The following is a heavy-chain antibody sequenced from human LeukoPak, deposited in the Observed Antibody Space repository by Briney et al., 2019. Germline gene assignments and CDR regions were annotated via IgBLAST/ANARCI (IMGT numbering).Heavy chain of an antibody. CDR2: ISAYNGNT. CDR3: AREAYNWNYALGSYYYYMDV. D-gene: IGHD1-7*01. V-gene: IGHV1-18*01. Sequence: ASVKVSCKASGYTFTSYAMHWVRQAPGQRLEWMGWISAYNGNTNYAQKLQGRVTMTTDTSTSTAYMELRSLRSDDTAVYYCAREAYNWNYALGSYYYYMDVWGKGTTVTVSS. J-gene: IGHJ6*03. CDR1: GYTFTSYA.